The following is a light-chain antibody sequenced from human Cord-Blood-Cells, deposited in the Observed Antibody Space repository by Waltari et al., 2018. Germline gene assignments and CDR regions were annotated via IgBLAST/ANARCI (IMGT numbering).Light chain of an antibody. CDR1: RSDVGSYNL. V-gene: IGLV2-23*01. CDR2: EGS. Sequence: QSTLTQPASVSGSPGQSITLSCTGTRSDVGSYNLVSWYQQHPGKAPKLMIYEGSKRPSVVSNRFSGSKSGNTASLTISGLQAEDEADYYCCSYAGSSTLVVFGGGTKLTVL. J-gene: IGLJ2*01. CDR3: CSYAGSSTLVV.